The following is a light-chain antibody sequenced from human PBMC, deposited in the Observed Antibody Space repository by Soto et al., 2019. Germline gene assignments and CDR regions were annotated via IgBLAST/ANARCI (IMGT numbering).Light chain of an antibody. V-gene: IGKV3-20*01. Sequence: EIVLTQSPGTLSLSPGERATLSCRASQSVSSSYLAWYQQKPGQAPRLFIYAAFIRATGIPDRFSVSGSGTDFTLTISSLEPEDFAVYYCQQYGLSPRTFGRGTKVEIK. CDR3: QQYGLSPRT. J-gene: IGKJ1*01. CDR2: AAF. CDR1: QSVSSSY.